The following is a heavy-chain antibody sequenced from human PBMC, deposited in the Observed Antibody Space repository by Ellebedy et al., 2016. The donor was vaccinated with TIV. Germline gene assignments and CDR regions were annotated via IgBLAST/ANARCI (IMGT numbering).Heavy chain of an antibody. CDR1: GFTFSSYA. CDR3: AREAVGGDYPDAGWFDP. Sequence: GESLKISXAASGFTFSSYAMHWVRQAPGKGLEWVAVISYDGSNKYYADSVKGRFTISRDNSKNTLYLQMNSLRAEDTAVYYCAREAVGGDYPDAGWFDPWGQGTLVTVSS. D-gene: IGHD4-17*01. J-gene: IGHJ5*02. CDR2: ISYDGSNK. V-gene: IGHV3-30-3*01.